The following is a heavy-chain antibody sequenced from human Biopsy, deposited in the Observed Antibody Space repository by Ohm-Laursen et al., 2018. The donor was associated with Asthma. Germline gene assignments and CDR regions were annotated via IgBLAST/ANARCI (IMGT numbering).Heavy chain of an antibody. J-gene: IGHJ2*01. D-gene: IGHD1-14*01. V-gene: IGHV3-30*03. Sequence: SLRLSCTASGFVFRSHAMHWVRQAPGKGLEWVAVVSYDGGVAHYADSMKGRFTISRDNAKSTLYLQMNSLRLEDTAVYYCARDVGINADPEHRSFNLWGRGTQVTVSS. CDR3: ARDVGINADPEHRSFNL. CDR2: VSYDGGVA. CDR1: GFVFRSHA.